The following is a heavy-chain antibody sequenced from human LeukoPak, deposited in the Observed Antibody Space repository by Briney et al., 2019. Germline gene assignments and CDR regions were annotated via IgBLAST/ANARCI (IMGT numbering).Heavy chain of an antibody. Sequence: PGGSLRLSCAASGFTFANYAMSWVRQAPGKGLEWVSVIYSGGSTYYADSVKGRFTISRDNSKNTLYLQMNSLRAEDTAVYYCATALGEQLVTYYFDYWGQGTLVTVSS. J-gene: IGHJ4*02. CDR1: GFTFANYA. D-gene: IGHD6-13*01. CDR3: ATALGEQLVTYYFDY. CDR2: IYSGGST. V-gene: IGHV3-23*03.